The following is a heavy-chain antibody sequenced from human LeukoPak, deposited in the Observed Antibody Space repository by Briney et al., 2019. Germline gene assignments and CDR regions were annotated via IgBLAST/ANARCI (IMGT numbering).Heavy chain of an antibody. V-gene: IGHV4-39*01. CDR1: GGSTSSSSYY. CDR2: IYYSGST. CDR3: ARHEDTVTTFDY. D-gene: IGHD4-17*01. Sequence: PSETLSLTCTVSGGSTSSSSYYWGWIRQPPGKGLEWIGSIYYSGSTYYNPSLKSRVTISVDTSKDQFSLKLGSVTAADTAVYYCARHEDTVTTFDYWGQGTLVTVSS. J-gene: IGHJ4*02.